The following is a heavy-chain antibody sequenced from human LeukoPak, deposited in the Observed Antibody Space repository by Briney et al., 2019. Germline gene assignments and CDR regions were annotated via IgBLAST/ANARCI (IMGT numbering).Heavy chain of an antibody. D-gene: IGHD3-10*01. CDR3: ARAPKVRGVRLFDY. Sequence: TSETLSLTCTVSGGSISSYYWSWIRQPPGKGLGWIGYIYYSGSTNYNPSLKSRATISVDTSKNQFSLKLSSVTAADTAVYYCARAPKVRGVRLFDYWGQGTLVTVSS. CDR1: GGSISSYY. J-gene: IGHJ4*02. CDR2: IYYSGST. V-gene: IGHV4-59*01.